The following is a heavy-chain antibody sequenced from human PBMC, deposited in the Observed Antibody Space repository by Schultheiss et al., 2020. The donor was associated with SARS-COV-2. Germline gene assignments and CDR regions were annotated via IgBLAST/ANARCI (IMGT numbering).Heavy chain of an antibody. Sequence: GGSLRLSCAASGFTFSSYGMHWVRQAPGKGLEWVAVIWYDGSNKYYADSVKGRFTIFRDNAKNSLFLQMNSLGAEDTAVYYCARDPVNWFDPWGQGTLVTVSS. CDR1: GFTFSSYG. J-gene: IGHJ5*02. V-gene: IGHV3-33*01. CDR3: ARDPVNWFDP. CDR2: IWYDGSNK.